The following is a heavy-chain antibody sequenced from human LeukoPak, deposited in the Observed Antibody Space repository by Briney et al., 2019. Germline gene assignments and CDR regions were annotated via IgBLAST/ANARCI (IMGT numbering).Heavy chain of an antibody. Sequence: GASVKVSCKTSGYTFTGYYMHWVRQAPGQGLEWMGWINPNSGGTNYAQKFQGRVTMTRDTSISTAYMELSRLRSDDTAVYYCARIPIVNGDYPGGYWGQGTLVTVSS. J-gene: IGHJ4*02. CDR3: ARIPIVNGDYPGGY. V-gene: IGHV1-2*02. D-gene: IGHD4-17*01. CDR1: GYTFTGYY. CDR2: INPNSGGT.